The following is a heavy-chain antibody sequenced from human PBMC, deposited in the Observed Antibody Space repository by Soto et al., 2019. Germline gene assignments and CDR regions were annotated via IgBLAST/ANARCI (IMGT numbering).Heavy chain of an antibody. D-gene: IGHD3-16*02. V-gene: IGHV4-34*01. CDR2: INHSGST. Sequence: SETLSLTCAVYGGSFSGYYWSWIRQPPGKGLEWIGEINHSGSTNYNPSLKSRVTISVDTSKNQFSLKLSSVTAADTAVYYCARGNYDYVWGSYRYEFIDYWGQGTLVTVSS. CDR3: ARGNYDYVWGSYRYEFIDY. J-gene: IGHJ4*02. CDR1: GGSFSGYY.